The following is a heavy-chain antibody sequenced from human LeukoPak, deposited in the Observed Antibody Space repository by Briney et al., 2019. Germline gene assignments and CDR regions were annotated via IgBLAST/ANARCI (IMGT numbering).Heavy chain of an antibody. V-gene: IGHV3-74*01. Sequence: PGGSLRLSCAASGFTFSSYWMHWVRQAPGRGLVWVSSINSDGSNTTYADSVKGRFTISRDNAKNTLYVQMNSLRVEDTAVYYCARTAYSWSHHDYWGQGTLDTVSS. CDR3: ARTAYSWSHHDY. CDR2: INSDGSNT. D-gene: IGHD1-26*01. CDR1: GFTFSSYW. J-gene: IGHJ4*02.